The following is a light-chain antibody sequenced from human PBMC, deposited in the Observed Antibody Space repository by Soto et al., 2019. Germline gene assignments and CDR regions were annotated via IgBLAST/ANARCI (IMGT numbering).Light chain of an antibody. CDR3: AAWDDSLSGRVV. V-gene: IGLV1-47*01. CDR2: RND. Sequence: QSVLTQPPSASETPGQRVTISCAGNSSNIGSHYVYWYHQVAGMAPKLLIFRNDQRPSGVSDRFSGSKSGTSASLAISGLRSEDEGDYYCAAWDDSLSGRVVFGGGTQLTVL. CDR1: SSNIGSHY. J-gene: IGLJ2*01.